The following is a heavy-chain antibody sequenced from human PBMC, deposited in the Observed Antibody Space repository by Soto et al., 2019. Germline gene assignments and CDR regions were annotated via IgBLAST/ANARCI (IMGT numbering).Heavy chain of an antibody. J-gene: IGHJ6*02. D-gene: IGHD2-8*01. CDR3: ARDPYHVLMVNAPNLYGMDV. CDR2: ISTYNGNT. Sequence: ASVKVSCKASGGTFSSYTISWVRQAPGQGLEWMGRISTYNGNTNYPQSLQGRLTMTTDTSTTTAYMELRSLRSDDTAVYYCARDPYHVLMVNAPNLYGMDVWGQGTTVTAP. CDR1: GGTFSSYT. V-gene: IGHV1-18*01.